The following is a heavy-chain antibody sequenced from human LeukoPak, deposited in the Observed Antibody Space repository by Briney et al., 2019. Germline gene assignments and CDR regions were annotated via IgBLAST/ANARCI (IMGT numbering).Heavy chain of an antibody. V-gene: IGHV1-69*05. D-gene: IGHD4-17*01. CDR3: AKSLADYGDTRYYFDY. CDR2: IIPIFGTA. J-gene: IGHJ4*02. CDR1: GGTFSSYA. Sequence: SVKVSCKASGGTFSSYAISWVRQAPGQGLEWMGRIIPIFGTANYAQKFRGRVTITTDESTSTAYMELSSLRSEDTAVYYCAKSLADYGDTRYYFDYWGQGTLVTVSS.